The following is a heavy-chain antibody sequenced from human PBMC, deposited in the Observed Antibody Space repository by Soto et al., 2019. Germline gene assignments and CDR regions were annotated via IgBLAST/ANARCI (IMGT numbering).Heavy chain of an antibody. Sequence: SETLSLTCVVSGYSITTGYYWGWICQPPGKGLEWIGSISHSGTTFYSSSLKSRVTISKDASKNQFSLKVNSVIAADTAVYYCARSGGSAGWFDPWGPGSLVTVSS. CDR3: ARSGGSAGWFDP. CDR2: ISHSGTT. V-gene: IGHV4-38-2*01. CDR1: GYSITTGYY. J-gene: IGHJ5*02. D-gene: IGHD2-15*01.